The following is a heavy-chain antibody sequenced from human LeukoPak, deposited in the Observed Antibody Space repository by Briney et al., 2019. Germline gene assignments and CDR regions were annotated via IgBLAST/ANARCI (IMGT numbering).Heavy chain of an antibody. CDR1: GFTFSSYA. CDR3: ARASQTRSGYHDDY. J-gene: IGHJ4*02. D-gene: IGHD3-3*01. Sequence: GGSLRLSCAASGFTFSSYALHWVRQAPGKGLEWVAVISYDGSNKYYADSVKGRFTTSRDNSMNTLYLQMNSLRAEDTAVYYCARASQTRSGYHDDYWGQGTLVTVSS. CDR2: ISYDGSNK. V-gene: IGHV3-30-3*01.